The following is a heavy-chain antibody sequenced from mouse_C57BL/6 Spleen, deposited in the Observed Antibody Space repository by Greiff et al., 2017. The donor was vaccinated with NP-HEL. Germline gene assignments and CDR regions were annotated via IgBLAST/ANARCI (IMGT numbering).Heavy chain of an antibody. Sequence: EVMLVESGEGLVKPGGSLKLSCAASGFTFSSYAMSWVRQTPEKRLEWVAYISSGGDYFYYADTVKGRFTISRDNARNTLYLQMSSLKSEDTAMYYCTRDGYYWYFDVWGTGTTVTVSS. D-gene: IGHD2-3*01. V-gene: IGHV5-9-1*02. J-gene: IGHJ1*03. CDR1: GFTFSSYA. CDR3: TRDGYYWYFDV. CDR2: ISSGGDYF.